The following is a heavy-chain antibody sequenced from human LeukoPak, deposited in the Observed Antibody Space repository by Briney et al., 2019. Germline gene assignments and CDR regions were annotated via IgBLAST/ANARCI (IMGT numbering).Heavy chain of an antibody. D-gene: IGHD2/OR15-2a*01. V-gene: IGHV3-30-3*02. J-gene: IGHJ4*02. CDR3: AKIGFSATTSSY. CDR2: VSYDENNK. CDR1: GITLTTYT. Sequence: TGGSLRLSCVVTGITLTTYTMHWVRQAPGKGLEWVAIVSYDENNKYYADSVKGRFTISRDNYKDIVFLQMNDLRREDAALYYCAKIGFSATTSSYWGRGTRVIVSS.